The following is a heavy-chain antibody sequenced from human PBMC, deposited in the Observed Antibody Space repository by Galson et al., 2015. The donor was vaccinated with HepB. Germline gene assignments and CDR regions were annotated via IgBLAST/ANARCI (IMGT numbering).Heavy chain of an antibody. CDR3: ARMEVGKTVLSDY. D-gene: IGHD1-26*01. CDR1: GGTFSSYT. V-gene: IGHV1-69*02. CDR2: VIPIFAKA. Sequence: SVKVSCKASGGTFSSYTITWVRQAPGQGLEWIGSVIPIFAKANYAQKFQGRVIITADKSTSTAYMELASLRSEDTAVYYCARMEVGKTVLSDYWGQGTQVTVSS. J-gene: IGHJ4*02.